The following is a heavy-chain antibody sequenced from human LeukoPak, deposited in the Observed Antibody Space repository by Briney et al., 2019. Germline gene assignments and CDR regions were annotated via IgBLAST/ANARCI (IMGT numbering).Heavy chain of an antibody. CDR3: ARDLFDY. Sequence: PGGSLRLSCAASGFTFSNYWMSWVRQAPGKGLEWVANIKQDGNEKYYVDSVKGRFTISRDNAKNSLYLQMNSLRAEDTAVYYCARDLFDYWGQGTLVTGSS. V-gene: IGHV3-7*03. J-gene: IGHJ4*02. CDR2: IKQDGNEK. CDR1: GFTFSNYW.